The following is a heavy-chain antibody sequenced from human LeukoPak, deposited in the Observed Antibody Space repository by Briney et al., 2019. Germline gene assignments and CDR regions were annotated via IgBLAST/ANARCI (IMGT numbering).Heavy chain of an antibody. CDR3: ARGSWRWLQSVEYFQH. D-gene: IGHD5-24*01. V-gene: IGHV1-2*02. CDR1: GYTFTSYY. CDR2: INPNSGGT. Sequence: ASVKVSCKASGYTFTSYYMHWVRQAPGQGLEWMGWINPNSGGTNYAQKFQGRVTMTRDTSISTAYMELSRLRSDDTAVYYCARGSWRWLQSVEYFQHWGQGTLVTVSS. J-gene: IGHJ1*01.